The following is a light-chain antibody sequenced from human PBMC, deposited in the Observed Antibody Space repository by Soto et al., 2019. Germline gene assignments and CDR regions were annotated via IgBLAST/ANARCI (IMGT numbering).Light chain of an antibody. CDR1: QSVSSN. CDR2: GAS. CDR3: QQYNNWPPCT. V-gene: IGKV3-15*01. J-gene: IGKJ1*01. Sequence: EIVMTQSQATLSVSPGERATLSCRASQSVSSNLAWYQQKPGQAPRLRIYGASTRATGIPARFSGSGSGTEFTLTISSLQSEDFAVYYCQQYNNWPPCTFGQGTKVEIK.